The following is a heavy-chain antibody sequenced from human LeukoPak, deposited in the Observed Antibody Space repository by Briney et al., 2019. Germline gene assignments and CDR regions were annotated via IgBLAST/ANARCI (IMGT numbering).Heavy chain of an antibody. V-gene: IGHV1-3*01. CDR2: INAGNGNT. CDR3: ARAGQITIYCSSTSCYLDY. CDR1: GYTFTSYA. Sequence: GASVKVSCKASGYTFTSYAMHWVRQAPGQRLEWMGWINAGNGNTKYSQKFQGRVTITRDTSASTAYMELSSLRSEDTAVYYCARAGQITIYCSSTSCYLDYWGQGTLVTVSS. D-gene: IGHD2-2*01. J-gene: IGHJ4*02.